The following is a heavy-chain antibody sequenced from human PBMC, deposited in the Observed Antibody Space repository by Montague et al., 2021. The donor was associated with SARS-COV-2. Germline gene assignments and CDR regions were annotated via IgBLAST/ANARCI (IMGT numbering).Heavy chain of an antibody. Sequence: CAISGDSVSSNSAAWNWIRQSPSRGLEWLGRTYYRSKWYNDYAVSVKSRITINPDTSKNQFSLQLNSVTAADTAVYYCARHARRGIVATPSGWFDPWGQGTLVTVSS. CDR1: GDSVSSNSAA. CDR3: ARHARRGIVATPSGWFDP. V-gene: IGHV6-1*01. J-gene: IGHJ5*02. D-gene: IGHD5-12*01. CDR2: TYYRSKWYN.